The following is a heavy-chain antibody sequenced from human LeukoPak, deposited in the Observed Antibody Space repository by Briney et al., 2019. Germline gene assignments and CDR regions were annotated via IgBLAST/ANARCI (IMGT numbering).Heavy chain of an antibody. Sequence: PGGSLRLSCVSSGFTLCNYWMKCLRHAPGKGLEWVASINEDGSGKFSVGSVKDRITISRDNTRNSLDLQINSLTVEDTAIYYCARDDGDVWGTGTTVTVSS. CDR2: INEDGSGK. V-gene: IGHV3-7*01. CDR1: GFTLCNYW. CDR3: ARDDGDV. J-gene: IGHJ6*04.